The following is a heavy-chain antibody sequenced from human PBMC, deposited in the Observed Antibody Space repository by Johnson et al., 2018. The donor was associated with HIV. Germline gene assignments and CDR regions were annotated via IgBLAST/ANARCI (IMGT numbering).Heavy chain of an antibody. V-gene: IGHV3-33*03. Sequence: QVQLVESGGGVVQPGRSLRLSCAASGFTFSSHGMHWVRQAPGKGLEWVAFIRYDGSNKYYADSVKGRFTISRDNAKNTLYLQMNSLRAEDTAVYYCARGTGTDDAFDIWGQGTMVTVSS. CDR1: GFTFSSHG. CDR2: IRYDGSNK. CDR3: ARGTGTDDAFDI. D-gene: IGHD1-1*01. J-gene: IGHJ3*02.